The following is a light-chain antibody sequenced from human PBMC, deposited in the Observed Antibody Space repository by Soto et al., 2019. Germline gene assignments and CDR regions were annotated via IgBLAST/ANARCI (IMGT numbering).Light chain of an antibody. CDR2: TAS. CDR1: QSISSY. V-gene: IGKV1-39*01. Sequence: DIQMTQSPSSLTACVGDRVTITCRASQSISSYLLWYQQKPAKAPKLLIYTASSLQSGVTSRFSGSVSRTDFTLTISSLRLEDGATYLCQQSYSTPLTFGKRIKADIK. CDR3: QQSYSTPLT. J-gene: IGKJ1*01.